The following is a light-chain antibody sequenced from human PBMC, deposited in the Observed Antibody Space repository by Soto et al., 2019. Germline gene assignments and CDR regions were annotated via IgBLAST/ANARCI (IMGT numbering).Light chain of an antibody. V-gene: IGKV3-11*01. CDR2: DAS. J-gene: IGKJ4*01. CDR3: QQRSYWPLT. CDR1: QSVSSY. Sequence: EIVLTQSPTTLSLSPGERATLSCRASQSVSSYFAWYQQKPGQAPRLLIYDASTRAAGIPARFSGSGSGTDFTLTISSLEPEDFAVYYCQQRSYWPLTFGGGTKVEIK.